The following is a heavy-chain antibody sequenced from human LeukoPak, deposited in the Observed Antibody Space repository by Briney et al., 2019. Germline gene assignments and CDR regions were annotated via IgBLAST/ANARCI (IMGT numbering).Heavy chain of an antibody. CDR3: ARPSYYDILTEDYYYGMDV. J-gene: IGHJ6*02. CDR2: IYPGDSDT. CDR1: GYSFTSYW. V-gene: IGHV5-51*01. Sequence: GESLKISCKGSGYSFTSYWIGWVRQMPGKGLEWMGIIYPGDSDTRYSPSFQGQVTISADKSISTAYLQWSSLKASDTAMYYCARPSYYDILTEDYYYGMDVWGQGTTVTVSS. D-gene: IGHD3-9*01.